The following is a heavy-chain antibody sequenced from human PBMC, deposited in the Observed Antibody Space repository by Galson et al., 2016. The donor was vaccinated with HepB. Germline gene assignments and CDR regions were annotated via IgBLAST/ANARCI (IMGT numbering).Heavy chain of an antibody. CDR1: GFTVSSNY. CDR3: ARGYGMDV. V-gene: IGHV3-66*01. J-gene: IGHJ6*02. Sequence: SLRLSCAASGFTVSSNYMSWVRQAPGKGLEWVPVIYGGGTTYYADSVKDTFTISRDNSKNTVHLQMTSLRVEDTAVYYCARGYGMDVWGQGTTVTVSS. CDR2: IYGGGTT.